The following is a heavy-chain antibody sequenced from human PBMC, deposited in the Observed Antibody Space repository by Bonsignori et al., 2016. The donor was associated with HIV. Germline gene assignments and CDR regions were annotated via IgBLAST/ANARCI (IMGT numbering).Heavy chain of an antibody. J-gene: IGHJ1*01. D-gene: IGHD4-17*01. CDR3: ARPDYGYAEYFQH. Sequence: WIRQPPGKGLEWIGSIYHSGSTYYNPSLKSRVTISVDTSKNQFSLKLSSVTAADTAVYYCARPDYGYAEYFQHWGPGHPGHRLL. CDR2: IYHSGST. V-gene: IGHV4-38-2*01.